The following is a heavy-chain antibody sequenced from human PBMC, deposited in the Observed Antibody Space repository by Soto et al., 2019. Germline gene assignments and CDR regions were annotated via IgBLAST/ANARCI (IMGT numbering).Heavy chain of an antibody. J-gene: IGHJ4*02. Sequence: QVQLVESGGGVVQPGRSLRLSCAASGFTFSSYAMHWVRQAPGKGLEWVAVISYDGSNKYYADSVKGRFTISRDNSKNTLSLQMNSLRAEDTAVYYCARDKKVITSPFGYWGQGTLVTVSS. V-gene: IGHV3-30-3*01. CDR1: GFTFSSYA. CDR2: ISYDGSNK. CDR3: ARDKKVITSPFGY. D-gene: IGHD3-22*01.